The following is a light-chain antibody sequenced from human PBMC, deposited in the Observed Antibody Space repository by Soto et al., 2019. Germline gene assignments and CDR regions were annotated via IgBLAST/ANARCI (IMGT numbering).Light chain of an antibody. CDR1: QSVSSN. CDR3: QRYNNWPQT. V-gene: IGKV3-15*01. CDR2: GAS. J-gene: IGKJ1*01. Sequence: EIVMTQSPATLSVSPGERATLSCRASQSVSSNLAWYQQKPGQAPRLLIYGASTRATGIPARFSGSGSGPEFALTISSLQSEDFAVYYCQRYNNWPQTFGQGTKVDIK.